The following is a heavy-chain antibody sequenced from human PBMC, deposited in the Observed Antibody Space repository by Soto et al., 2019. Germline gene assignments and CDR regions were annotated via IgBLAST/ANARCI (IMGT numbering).Heavy chain of an antibody. J-gene: IGHJ2*01. V-gene: IGHV3-30-3*01. CDR1: GFTFSSYA. CDR3: ARKSFSYWYFDL. CDR2: ISYDGSNK. Sequence: QVQLVESGGGVVQPGRSLRLSCAASGFTFSSYAMHWVRQAPGKGLEWVAVISYDGSNKYYADSVKGRFTISRDNSKNTLYRQMNSLRAEDTAVYYCARKSFSYWYFDLWGRGTLVTVSS. D-gene: IGHD3-10*01.